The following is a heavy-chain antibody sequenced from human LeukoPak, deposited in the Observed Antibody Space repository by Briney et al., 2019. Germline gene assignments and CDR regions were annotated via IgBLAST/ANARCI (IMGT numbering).Heavy chain of an antibody. CDR1: GGSISSYY. J-gene: IGHJ5*02. CDR3: ARSLYSSSFLQNWFDP. Sequence: PSETLSLTCTVSGGSISSYYWSWIRQPAGKGLEWIGRIYTSGSTNYNPSLKSRATMSVDTSKNQFSLKLSSVTAADTAVYYCARSLYSSSFLQNWFDPWGQGTLVTVSS. CDR2: IYTSGST. V-gene: IGHV4-4*07. D-gene: IGHD6-13*01.